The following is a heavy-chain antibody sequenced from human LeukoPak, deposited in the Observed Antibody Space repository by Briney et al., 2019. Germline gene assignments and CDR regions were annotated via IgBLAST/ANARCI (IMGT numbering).Heavy chain of an antibody. CDR1: GLSFGSYG. J-gene: IGHJ4*02. D-gene: IGHD6-19*01. CDR3: ARTRKQWQVLDY. Sequence: GGSLRLSCAASGLSFGSYGMHWVRQAPGKWLEWVAVISHEGSNKYYADSVRGRFTISRDNSKNMVYLQMNSLRADDTAVYYCARTRKQWQVLDYWGQGTLVTVSS. CDR2: ISHEGSNK. V-gene: IGHV3-30*03.